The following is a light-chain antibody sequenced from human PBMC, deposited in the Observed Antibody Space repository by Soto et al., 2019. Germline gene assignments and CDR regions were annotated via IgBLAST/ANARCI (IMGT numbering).Light chain of an antibody. CDR1: QGISSY. V-gene: IGKV1-9*01. CDR2: DAS. Sequence: DIQFTHSPSSLSASVGDRVTITFRASQGISSYLGWYQQKPGKAPNLLIYDASTLHSGVPSRFSGSASGTDFTLTISSLEPEDAAVYYCQQSSNWPPINFGQGTRLEIK. CDR3: QQSSNWPPIN. J-gene: IGKJ5*01.